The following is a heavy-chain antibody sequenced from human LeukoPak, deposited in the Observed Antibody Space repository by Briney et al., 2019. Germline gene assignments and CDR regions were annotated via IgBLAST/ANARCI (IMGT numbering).Heavy chain of an antibody. CDR1: GGTFSSYA. Sequence: SVKVSCKASGGTFSSYAISWVRQAPGQGREWMGGIIPIFVTANYAQKFQGRVTITADESPSTAYMELSSLRSEDTAVYYCARRVLSTVVTPSPKGRYYFDYWGQGTLVTVSS. D-gene: IGHD4-23*01. J-gene: IGHJ4*02. CDR3: ARRVLSTVVTPSPKGRYYFDY. CDR2: IIPIFVTA. V-gene: IGHV1-69*13.